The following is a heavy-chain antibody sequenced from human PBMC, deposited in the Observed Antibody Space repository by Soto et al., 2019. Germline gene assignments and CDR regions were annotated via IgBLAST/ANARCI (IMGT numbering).Heavy chain of an antibody. Sequence: GGSLRLSCAASGFTFVNSGRHCVRQAPGKGLVWVSRINSDGSTTTYADSVKGRFTISRDNAKNTLYLQMNSLRAEDTAVYYCARESSRSSWLFDYSGQGTLVTVS. J-gene: IGHJ4*02. CDR3: ARESSRSSWLFDY. CDR1: GFTFVNSG. D-gene: IGHD6-13*01. CDR2: INSDGSTT. V-gene: IGHV3-74*01.